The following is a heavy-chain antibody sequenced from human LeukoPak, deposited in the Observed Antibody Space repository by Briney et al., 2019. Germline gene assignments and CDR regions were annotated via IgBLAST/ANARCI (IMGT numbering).Heavy chain of an antibody. D-gene: IGHD6-13*01. V-gene: IGHV3-23*01. J-gene: IGHJ5*02. CDR3: AKESFAAAANNWFDP. CDR1: GFTFSNYA. Sequence: GRSLRLSCAASGFTFSNYAIHWVRQAPGKGLEWVSAISGSGGSTYYADSVKGRFTISRDNSKNTLYLQMNSLRAEDTAVYYCAKESFAAAANNWFDPWGQGTLVTVSS. CDR2: ISGSGGST.